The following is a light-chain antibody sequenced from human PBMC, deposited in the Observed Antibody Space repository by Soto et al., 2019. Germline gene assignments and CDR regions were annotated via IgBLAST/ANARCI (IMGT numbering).Light chain of an antibody. CDR2: GAS. Sequence: PGERATLSCRASQSISTILAWYQHKPGQPPRLLIYGASTRATGIPDRFSGGGSGTEFTLTISRLEPEDFAMYYCQQYGSSLWTFGQGTKVDIK. J-gene: IGKJ1*01. V-gene: IGKV3-20*01. CDR1: QSISTI. CDR3: QQYGSSLWT.